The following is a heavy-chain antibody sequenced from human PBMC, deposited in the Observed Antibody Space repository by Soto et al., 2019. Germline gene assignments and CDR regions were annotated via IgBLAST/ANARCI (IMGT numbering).Heavy chain of an antibody. Sequence: SETLSLTCTVSYASINNYHWTWIRQPPGKGLEWIAYIYYTGSTNFNPSLKSRVTISMDTSKNQFSLKLRSVTAADTAVYYCATLRGLGEASPHFDYWGQGLMVT. CDR2: IYYTGST. V-gene: IGHV4-59*08. J-gene: IGHJ4*02. CDR3: ATLRGLGEASPHFDY. D-gene: IGHD3-10*01. CDR1: YASINNYH.